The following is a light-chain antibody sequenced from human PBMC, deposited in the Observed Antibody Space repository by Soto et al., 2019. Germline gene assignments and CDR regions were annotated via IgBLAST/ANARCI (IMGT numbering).Light chain of an antibody. V-gene: IGKV1-5*03. CDR2: KAS. Sequence: DIQMTQSPSTLSASVGDRVTITCRASQSVSYWLAWYQQKPGKAPKVLIYKASNLESGVPSRFSGSGSGTEFPLTISSLQPDDFATYYCQQYNSYSWTFGQGTKVEIK. CDR1: QSVSYW. J-gene: IGKJ1*01. CDR3: QQYNSYSWT.